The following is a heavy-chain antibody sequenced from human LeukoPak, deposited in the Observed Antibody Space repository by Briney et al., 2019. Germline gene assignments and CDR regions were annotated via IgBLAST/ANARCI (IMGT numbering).Heavy chain of an antibody. Sequence: SGPALVKPTQTLTLTCTFSGFSLSTSGMCVSWIRQPPGKALEWLARIDWDDDKYYSTSLKTRLTISKDTSKNQVVLTMTNMDPVDTATYYCARMRRYSGSQSFDYWGQGTLVTVSS. J-gene: IGHJ4*02. CDR1: GFSLSTSGMC. V-gene: IGHV2-70*11. D-gene: IGHD1-26*01. CDR2: IDWDDDK. CDR3: ARMRRYSGSQSFDY.